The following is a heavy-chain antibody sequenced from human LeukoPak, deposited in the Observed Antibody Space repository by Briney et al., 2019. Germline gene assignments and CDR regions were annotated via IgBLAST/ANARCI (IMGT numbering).Heavy chain of an antibody. CDR3: ANVFSGDYAEGY. J-gene: IGHJ4*02. D-gene: IGHD4-17*01. CDR1: GFTFSSYS. CDR2: ISSGGDTM. Sequence: GGSLRLSCAASGFTFSSYSMSWIRQSPGKGLEWVSYISSGGDTMYYADSVKGRFTISRDNSKNTLYLQMNSLRAEDTAVYYCANVFSGDYAEGYWGQGTLVTVSS. V-gene: IGHV3-48*01.